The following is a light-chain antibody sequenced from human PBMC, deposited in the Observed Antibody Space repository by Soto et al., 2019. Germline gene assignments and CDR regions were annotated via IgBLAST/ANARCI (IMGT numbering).Light chain of an antibody. J-gene: IGKJ1*01. V-gene: IGKV1-27*01. Sequence: DIPMTQSPSSLSASIGDRVTITCRASQGIRNYLAWYQQKPGKVPKLLIYDASTLQSGVPSRFSGSGSGTDFTLTISSLQPEDVATYYCQKYNSAPRTFGQGTRVEIK. CDR3: QKYNSAPRT. CDR2: DAS. CDR1: QGIRNY.